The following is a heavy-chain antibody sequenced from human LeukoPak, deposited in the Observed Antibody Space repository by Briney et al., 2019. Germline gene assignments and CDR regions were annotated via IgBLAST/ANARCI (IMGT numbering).Heavy chain of an antibody. J-gene: IGHJ3*02. V-gene: IGHV3-74*03. CDR2: IGTDGSGT. CDR3: ARDKYGGNSNAFDI. D-gene: IGHD4-23*01. Sequence: PGGSLRLSCAASGFTFSSFWMDWVRQVPRKGPVWVSRIGTDGSGTTYADFVKGRFTISRDNAKNTLYLQMNSLRAEDTAVYYCARDKYGGNSNAFDIWGQGTLVSVSS. CDR1: GFTFSSFW.